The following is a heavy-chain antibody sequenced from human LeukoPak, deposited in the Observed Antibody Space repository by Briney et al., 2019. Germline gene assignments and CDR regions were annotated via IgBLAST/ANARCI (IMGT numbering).Heavy chain of an antibody. CDR2: INHSGST. J-gene: IGHJ4*02. D-gene: IGHD3-22*01. CDR3: ARGGNYYDNSGYNY. CDR1: GGSFSGYY. V-gene: IGHV4-34*01. Sequence: SETLSLTCAVYGGSFSGYYWSWIRQPPGKGLEWIGEINHSGSTNYNPSLKSRVTISVDTSKNQFSLKLSSVTAADTAVYYCARGGNYYDNSGYNYWGQGTLVTVSS.